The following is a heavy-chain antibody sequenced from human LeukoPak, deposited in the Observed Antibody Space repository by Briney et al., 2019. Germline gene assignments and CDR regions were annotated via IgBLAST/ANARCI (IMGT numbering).Heavy chain of an antibody. Sequence: GGSLRLSCAASGFTFSSYWMSWVRQAPGKGLEWVANIKQDGSEKYYVDSVKGRFTISRDNAKNSLYLQMNSLRAEDTAVYYCARVARYYYGSGSYPIQFDYWGQGTLVTVSS. V-gene: IGHV3-7*01. CDR3: ARVARYYYGSGSYPIQFDY. J-gene: IGHJ4*02. CDR1: GFTFSSYW. CDR2: IKQDGSEK. D-gene: IGHD3-10*01.